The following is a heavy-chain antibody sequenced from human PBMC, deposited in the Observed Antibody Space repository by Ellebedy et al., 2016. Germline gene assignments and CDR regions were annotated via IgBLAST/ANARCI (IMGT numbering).Heavy chain of an antibody. J-gene: IGHJ4*02. Sequence: ASVKVSCKASGYTFTSYGINWVRQAPGQGLEWMGWISTYNRNTKYAQKVQDRITMTTDTSTSTAYMELRSLRSDDTAVYYCARGPVIIIVRGVNVGDYWGQGTLVTVSS. V-gene: IGHV1-18*04. CDR1: GYTFTSYG. CDR3: ARGPVIIIVRGVNVGDY. D-gene: IGHD3-10*01. CDR2: ISTYNRNT.